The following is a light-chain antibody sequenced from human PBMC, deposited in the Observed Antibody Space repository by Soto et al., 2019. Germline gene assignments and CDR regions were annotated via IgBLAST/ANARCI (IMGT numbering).Light chain of an antibody. J-gene: IGLJ2*01. Sequence: QSALTQPASVSGSPGQSITISCTGTSSDVGGYNYVSWYQQHPGKAPNLMIYEVSNRPAGPSNRFSGSKSGNTASLTISGLPAEDEADYYCSSYTSSSTRVFGGGTKLTVL. V-gene: IGLV2-14*01. CDR1: SSDVGGYNY. CDR3: SSYTSSSTRV. CDR2: EVS.